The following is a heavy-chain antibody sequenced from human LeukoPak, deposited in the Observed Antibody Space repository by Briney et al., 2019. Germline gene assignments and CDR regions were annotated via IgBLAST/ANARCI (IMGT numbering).Heavy chain of an antibody. CDR3: ATESSRSSAY. V-gene: IGHV3-48*01. D-gene: IGHD6-6*01. CDR1: GFTFSSYS. J-gene: IGHJ4*02. CDR2: ISSSGSSI. Sequence: GGSLRLSCAASGFTFSSYSMNWVRQAPGKGLEWVSQISSSGSSILYADSVKGRFTISRDNGKNSLYLQMNSLRAEDTAVYYCATESSRSSAYWGQGTLVTVSS.